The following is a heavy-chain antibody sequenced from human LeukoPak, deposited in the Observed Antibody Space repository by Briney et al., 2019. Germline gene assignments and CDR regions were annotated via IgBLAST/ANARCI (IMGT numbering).Heavy chain of an antibody. V-gene: IGHV4-59*08. Sequence: SPSETLSLTCTVSGGSISSYYWSWIRQPPGKGLEWIGYIYYSGSTNYNPSLKSRVTISVDTSKNQFSLKLSSVTAADTAVYYCARVSTTVVHTPFDYWGQGTLVTVSS. CDR2: IYYSGST. CDR3: ARVSTTVVHTPFDY. J-gene: IGHJ4*02. CDR1: GGSISSYY. D-gene: IGHD4-23*01.